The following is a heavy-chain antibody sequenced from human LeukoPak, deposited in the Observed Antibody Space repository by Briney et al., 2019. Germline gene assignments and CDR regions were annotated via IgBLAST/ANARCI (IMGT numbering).Heavy chain of an antibody. J-gene: IGHJ4*02. CDR3: ARFPGRGVAAAVAH. V-gene: IGHV1-3*01. CDR1: GYTFTSYA. Sequence: ASVTVSCTASGYTFTSYAMHWVRQAPGQRLEWMGWIDAGNGNTKYSQKFQGRVTITRDTSASTAYMELSSLRSEDTAVYYCARFPGRGVAAAVAHWGQGTLVTVSS. CDR2: IDAGNGNT. D-gene: IGHD6-13*01.